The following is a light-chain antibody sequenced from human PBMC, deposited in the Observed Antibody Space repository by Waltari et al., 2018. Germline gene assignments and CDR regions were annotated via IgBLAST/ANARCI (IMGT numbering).Light chain of an antibody. CDR2: EVT. Sequence: SALTQPASVSGSPGMSIPISFHGTPRYVGSYPLFSWYQQHPGKAPQHIIFEVTKRPSGVSDRFSGSKSDNTASLTISGLQAEDEADYFCCSYAGTSTMVFGGGTKLTVL. CDR3: CSYAGTSTMV. J-gene: IGLJ3*02. CDR1: PRYVGSYPL. V-gene: IGLV2-23*02.